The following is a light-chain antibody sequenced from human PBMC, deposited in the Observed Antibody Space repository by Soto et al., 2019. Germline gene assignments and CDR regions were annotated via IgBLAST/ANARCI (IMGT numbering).Light chain of an antibody. CDR1: SSDVGTYNL. Sequence: QSALTQPASVSGSPGQSITISCTGTSSDVGTYNLVSWYQQHPGKAPKLMIYEGTKRPSGVSNRFSGSKSGNTASLTISGRQAEDEADYCCCSYAGSSTHVVFGGGTKLTVL. J-gene: IGLJ2*01. CDR3: CSYAGSSTHVV. CDR2: EGT. V-gene: IGLV2-23*01.